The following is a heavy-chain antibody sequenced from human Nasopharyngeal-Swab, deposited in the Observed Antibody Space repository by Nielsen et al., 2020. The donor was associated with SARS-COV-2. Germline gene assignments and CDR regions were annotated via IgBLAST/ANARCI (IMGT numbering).Heavy chain of an antibody. CDR3: ARLLGYYDFWSGYVDY. D-gene: IGHD3-3*01. CDR1: GYSFTSYW. CDR2: IYPGDSDT. J-gene: IGHJ4*02. Sequence: KVSCKASGYSFTSYWIGWVRQMPGKGLEWMGIIYPGDSDTRYSPSFQGQVTISADKSISTAYLQWSSLKASDTAMYYCARLLGYYDFWSGYVDYWGQGTLVTVSS. V-gene: IGHV5-51*01.